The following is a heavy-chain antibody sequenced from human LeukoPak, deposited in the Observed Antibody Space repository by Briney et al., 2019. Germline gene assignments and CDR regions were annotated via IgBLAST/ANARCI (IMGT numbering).Heavy chain of an antibody. CDR2: INPNSGGT. Sequence: ASVKVSCKASGYTFTGYYMHWVRQAPGQGLEWMGWINPNSGGTNYAQKFQGRVTMTRDTSISTAYMELSRLRSDDTAVYYCARDSSMRIQLWLELVYWGQGTLVTVSS. D-gene: IGHD5-18*01. V-gene: IGHV1-2*02. J-gene: IGHJ4*02. CDR1: GYTFTGYY. CDR3: ARDSSMRIQLWLELVY.